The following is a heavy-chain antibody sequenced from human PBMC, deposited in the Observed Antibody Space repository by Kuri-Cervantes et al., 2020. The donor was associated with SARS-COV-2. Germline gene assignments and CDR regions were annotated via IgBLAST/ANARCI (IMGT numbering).Heavy chain of an antibody. CDR3: ARGRSSGWYWNY. CDR1: GGSFSGYY. J-gene: IGHJ4*02. Sequence: ESLKISCAVYGGSFSGYYWSWIRQPPGKGLEWIGEINHSGSTNYNPSLKSQVTISVDTSKNQFSLKLSSVTAADTAVYYCARGRSSGWYWNYWGQGTLVTVSS. CDR2: INHSGST. V-gene: IGHV4-34*01. D-gene: IGHD6-19*01.